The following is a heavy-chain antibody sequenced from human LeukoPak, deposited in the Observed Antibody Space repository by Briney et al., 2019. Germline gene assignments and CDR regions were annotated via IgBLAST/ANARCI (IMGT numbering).Heavy chain of an antibody. Sequence: GESLKISCKGFGYSFTTFWIGWVRQMPGKGLEWMGIIYPGDSDTRYSPSFQGQVTISADKSINTAYLQWSSLKASDTAMYYCARDKYCYSGSCFFDYWGQGTLVTVSS. CDR1: GYSFTTFW. J-gene: IGHJ4*02. D-gene: IGHD2/OR15-2a*01. V-gene: IGHV5-51*01. CDR3: ARDKYCYSGSCFFDY. CDR2: IYPGDSDT.